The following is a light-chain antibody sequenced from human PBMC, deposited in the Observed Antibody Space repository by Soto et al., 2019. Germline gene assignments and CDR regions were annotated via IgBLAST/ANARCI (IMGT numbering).Light chain of an antibody. CDR1: QSISIY. CDR2: AAS. V-gene: IGKV1-39*01. J-gene: IGKJ2*01. CDR3: QQSYSTPLYT. Sequence: DIQMTQSPSSLSASVRDSVTITCRASQSISIYLNWYQQKPGKAPKLLINAASSLQSGVPSRFSGSGSGTDFTLTISSLQPEDFATYYCQQSYSTPLYTFGQGTKLEIK.